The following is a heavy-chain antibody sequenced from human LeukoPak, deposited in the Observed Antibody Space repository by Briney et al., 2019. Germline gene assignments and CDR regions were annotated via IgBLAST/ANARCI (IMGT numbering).Heavy chain of an antibody. J-gene: IGHJ4*02. CDR1: GGSISSGDYY. D-gene: IGHD3-22*01. CDR3: AREGPDSSGYYYGLDY. CDR2: IYYSGST. Sequence: SETLSLTCTVSGGSISSGDYYWSWIRQPPGKGLEWIGYIYYSGSTYYNPSLKSRVTISVDTSKNQFSLKLSSVTAADTAVYYCAREGPDSSGYYYGLDYWGQGTLVTVSS. V-gene: IGHV4-30-4*01.